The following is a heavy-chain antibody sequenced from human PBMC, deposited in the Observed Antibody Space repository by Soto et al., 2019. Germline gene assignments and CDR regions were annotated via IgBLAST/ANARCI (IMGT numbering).Heavy chain of an antibody. CDR1: GFTFPNFA. Sequence: QVRLEESGGGVVQPGRSLRLSCAASGFTFPNFALHWIRQAPGEGLEWGAYISSDGTSKYYADSVKGRFSISRDNFKDTVFIQTNPLRPADTAVYYCATDPTTFWGSSTVYEGLDVWVQGTTVTVSS. CDR2: ISSDGTSK. J-gene: IGHJ6*02. V-gene: IGHV3-30*14. D-gene: IGHD6-6*01. CDR3: ATDPTTFWGSSTVYEGLDV.